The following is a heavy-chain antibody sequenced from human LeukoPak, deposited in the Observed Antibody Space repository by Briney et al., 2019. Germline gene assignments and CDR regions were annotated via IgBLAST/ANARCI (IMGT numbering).Heavy chain of an antibody. CDR1: GGTFSSYA. CDR2: ISAYNGNT. CDR3: ARDSGSPDAFDI. D-gene: IGHD1-26*01. J-gene: IGHJ3*02. V-gene: IGHV1-18*01. Sequence: GASVKVSCKASGGTFSSYAISWVRQAPGQGLEWMGWISAYNGNTNYAQKLQGRVTMTTDTSTSTAYMELRSLRSDDTAVYYCARDSGSPDAFDIWGQGTMVTVSS.